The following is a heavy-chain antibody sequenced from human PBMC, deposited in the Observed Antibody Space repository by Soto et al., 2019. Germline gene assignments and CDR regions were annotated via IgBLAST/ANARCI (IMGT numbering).Heavy chain of an antibody. CDR3: ARSRRVVPAAIGWFDP. Sequence: PSETLSLTCAVSGGSISSGGYSWSWIRQPPGKGLEWIGYIYHSGSTYYNPSLKSRVTISVDRSKNQFSLKLSSVTAADTAVYYCARSRRVVPAAIGWFDPWGQGTLVTVSS. D-gene: IGHD2-2*01. J-gene: IGHJ5*02. V-gene: IGHV4-30-2*01. CDR2: IYHSGST. CDR1: GGSISSGGYS.